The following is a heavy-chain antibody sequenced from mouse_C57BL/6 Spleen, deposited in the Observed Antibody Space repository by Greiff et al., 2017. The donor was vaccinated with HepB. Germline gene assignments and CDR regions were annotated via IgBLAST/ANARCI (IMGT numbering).Heavy chain of an antibody. Sequence: QVQLQQSGAELVKPGASVKLSCKASGYTFTSYWMHWVKQRPGQGLEWIGMIHPNSGSTNYNEKFKSKATLTVDKSSSTAYMQLSSLTSEDSAVYYCARGDYGNYGAIYYWGQGTSVTVSS. CDR3: ARGDYGNYGAIYY. V-gene: IGHV1-64*01. D-gene: IGHD2-1*01. CDR2: IHPNSGST. CDR1: GYTFTSYW. J-gene: IGHJ4*01.